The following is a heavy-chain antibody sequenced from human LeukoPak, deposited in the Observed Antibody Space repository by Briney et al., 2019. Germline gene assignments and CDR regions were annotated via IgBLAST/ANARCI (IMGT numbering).Heavy chain of an antibody. Sequence: GGSLRLSCAASGFTFSRNAIHWVRQGPGKGLEWVSYIAHHGSNKYYADSVKGRFTISRDNSKRTLYLQMNSLRAEDTAMYYCGRIYHFENGGYYRHFDFWGQGTLVTVSS. CDR1: GFTFSRNA. D-gene: IGHD3-3*01. CDR3: GRIYHFENGGYYRHFDF. V-gene: IGHV3-30*02. CDR2: IAHHGSNK. J-gene: IGHJ4*02.